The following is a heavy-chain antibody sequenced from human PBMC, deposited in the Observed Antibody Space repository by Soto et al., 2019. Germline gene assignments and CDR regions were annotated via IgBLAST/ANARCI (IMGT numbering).Heavy chain of an antibody. J-gene: IGHJ4*02. D-gene: IGHD2-21*02. Sequence: QVQLVESGGGVVKPGRSRRLSSAASGFIFSNYAMHWVREAPGKGLEWVAVISYDGSNKYYADSVKGRFTISRDNSKNTLYLQMNSLRAEDTAVYYCAKELQRFFDYWGQGTLVTVSS. CDR3: AKELQRFFDY. V-gene: IGHV3-30-3*02. CDR2: ISYDGSNK. CDR1: GFIFSNYA.